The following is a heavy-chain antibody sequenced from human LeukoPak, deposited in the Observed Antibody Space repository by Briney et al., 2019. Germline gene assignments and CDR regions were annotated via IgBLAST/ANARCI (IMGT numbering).Heavy chain of an antibody. J-gene: IGHJ4*02. CDR3: ARVTCSGGSCYSFDY. D-gene: IGHD2-15*01. CDR1: GGSVSSGDYY. CDR2: IYHSGGT. Sequence: SETLSLTCTVSGGSVSSGDYYWSWIRQPPGKGLEWIGYIYHSGGTYYNPPLKSRVTISVDTSKNQFSLKLTSVTAADTAVYYCARVTCSGGSCYSFDYWGQGTPVTVSS. V-gene: IGHV4-30-4*01.